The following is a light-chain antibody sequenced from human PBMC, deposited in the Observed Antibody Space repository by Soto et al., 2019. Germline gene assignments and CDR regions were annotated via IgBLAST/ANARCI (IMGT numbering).Light chain of an antibody. CDR1: QSISSY. CDR2: AAS. V-gene: IGKV1-39*01. Sequence: DIQMTQSPSSLSASVGDRVTITCRASQSISSYLNWYQQKPGKAPKLLIYAASSLQSGVPSRFSGSGSGTDSTLTISSLQPEDFATYYCQQSYSTPLTFGPGTKVDI. CDR3: QQSYSTPLT. J-gene: IGKJ3*01.